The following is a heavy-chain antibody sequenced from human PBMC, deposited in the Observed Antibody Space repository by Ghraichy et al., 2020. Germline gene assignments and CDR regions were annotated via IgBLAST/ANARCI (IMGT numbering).Heavy chain of an antibody. CDR3: AHTSWNYYDASGYFYPPGSTRGSRYFDY. J-gene: IGHJ4*02. CDR1: GFSLTTAGVG. Sequence: SGPTLVKPTQTLTLTCTFAGFSLTTAGVGVGWIRQPPGQALEWLALIYWDDDKHYSPSLNNRVTVTKDTSKNQVVLTMTNLDRLDTATYYCAHTSWNYYDASGYFYPPGSTRGSRYFDYWGQGTLVTVSS. D-gene: IGHD3-22*01. V-gene: IGHV2-5*02. CDR2: IYWDDDK.